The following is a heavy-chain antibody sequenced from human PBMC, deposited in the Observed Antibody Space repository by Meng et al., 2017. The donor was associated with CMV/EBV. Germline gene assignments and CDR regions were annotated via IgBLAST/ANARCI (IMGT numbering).Heavy chain of an antibody. V-gene: IGHV3-7*01. CDR2: IKQDGSEK. D-gene: IGHD2-2*01. Sequence: ESLKISCASSGFTFSSYWMSWVRQAPGKGLEWVANIKQDGSEKYYVDSVKGRFTISRDNAKNSLYLQMNSLRAEDTAVYYCARDRYCSSTCCDDLHYDSDMDVWGQGTTVTVSS. CDR1: GFTFSSYW. J-gene: IGHJ6*02. CDR3: ARDRYCSSTCCDDLHYDSDMDV.